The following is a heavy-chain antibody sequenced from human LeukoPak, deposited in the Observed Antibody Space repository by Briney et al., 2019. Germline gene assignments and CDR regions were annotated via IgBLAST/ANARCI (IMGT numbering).Heavy chain of an antibody. V-gene: IGHV3-33*08. CDR2: VSYDGSNK. J-gene: IGHJ4*02. CDR1: GFTFSNYG. CDR3: AREMGSVYFDY. Sequence: GGSLRPSCAASGFTFSNYGIHWVRQTPGKGLEWVALVSYDGSNKDYADSVKGRFTISRDNSKNTVYLQINSLRAEDTAVYYCAREMGSVYFDYWGQGTLVTVSS. D-gene: IGHD3-10*01.